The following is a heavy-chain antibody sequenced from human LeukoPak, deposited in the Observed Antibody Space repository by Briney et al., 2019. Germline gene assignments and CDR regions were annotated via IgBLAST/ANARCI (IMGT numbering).Heavy chain of an antibody. D-gene: IGHD3-3*01. V-gene: IGHV3-30*02. J-gene: IGHJ6*03. Sequence: GGSLRLSCAASGFSFGNYAVHWVRQAPGKGLEWVAFIRYDGSNKYYADSVKGRFTISRDNSKNTLYLQMNSLRAEDTAVYYCAKAGGTYYDFWSGYYGDYYYYYMDVWGKGTTVTVSS. CDR1: GFSFGNYA. CDR2: IRYDGSNK. CDR3: AKAGGTYYDFWSGYYGDYYYYYMDV.